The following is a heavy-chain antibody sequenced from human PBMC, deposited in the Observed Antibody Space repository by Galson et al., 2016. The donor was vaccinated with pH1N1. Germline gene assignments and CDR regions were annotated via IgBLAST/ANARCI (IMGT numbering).Heavy chain of an antibody. CDR2: ISGYNGNT. Sequence: SVKVSCKASGYMFTSYGITWVRQAPGQGLEWMGLISGYNGNTNYAQKFRGRLTMTTDTSTTTAYMELRSLRSDDTAFYYCARLSGSRWLDPWGQGTLATVSS. CDR3: ARLSGSRWLDP. J-gene: IGHJ5*02. D-gene: IGHD3-10*01. V-gene: IGHV1-18*01. CDR1: GYMFTSYG.